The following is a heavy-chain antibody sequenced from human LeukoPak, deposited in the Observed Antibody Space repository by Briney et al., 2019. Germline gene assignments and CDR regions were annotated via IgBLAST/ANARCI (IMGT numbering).Heavy chain of an antibody. CDR2: IGAYNGNT. J-gene: IGHJ4*02. D-gene: IGHD3-16*01. V-gene: IGHV1-18*01. CDR1: GYTFTSYG. CDR3: ARERIMITFGGAYYFDY. Sequence: GASVKVSCKASGYTFTSYGISWVRQAPGQGLEWMGWIGAYNGNTNYAQKLQGRVTMTTDTSTSTAYMELRSLRSDDTAVYYCARERIMITFGGAYYFDYWGQGTLVTVSS.